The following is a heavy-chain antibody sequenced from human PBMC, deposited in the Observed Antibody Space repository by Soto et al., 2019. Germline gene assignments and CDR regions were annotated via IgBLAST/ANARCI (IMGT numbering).Heavy chain of an antibody. CDR3: VRDYVMDV. V-gene: IGHV3-21*01. CDR1: GFTFSGDA. Sequence: PGGSLRLSCAASGFTFSGDAMNWVRQAPGKGLEWVSFISTTSTYIYYAESVKGRFTISRDNANNSLHLQMNSLRAEDTAVYYCVRDYVMDVWGQGTTVTVSS. J-gene: IGHJ6*02. D-gene: IGHD3-10*02. CDR2: ISTTSTYI.